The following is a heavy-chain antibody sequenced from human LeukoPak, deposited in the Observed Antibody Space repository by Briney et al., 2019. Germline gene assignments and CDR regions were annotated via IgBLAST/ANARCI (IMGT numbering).Heavy chain of an antibody. CDR3: ARGGGYYAIDY. V-gene: IGHV4-59*01. J-gene: IGHJ4*02. D-gene: IGHD1-26*01. CDR1: GGSISGYY. Sequence: SETLSLTCTVSGGSISGYYWSWIRQPPGKGLEWIAYIYYNGISNYNPSLKSRVIISVDSSKNQFSLKLTSVTAADTAVYYCARGGGYYAIDYWGQGTLVTVSS. CDR2: IYYNGIS.